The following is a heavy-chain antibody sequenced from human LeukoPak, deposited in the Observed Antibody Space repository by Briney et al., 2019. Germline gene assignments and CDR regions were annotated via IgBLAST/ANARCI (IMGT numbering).Heavy chain of an antibody. V-gene: IGHV4-59*08. J-gene: IGHJ4*02. Sequence: PSETLSLTCTVSGGXIGSYYCSWLRQPPGKGLEWIGCIHYRRSTNYNPSLKSRLTMSLDTSKNQYSLKLSSVTVADTAVYYCARQGGQLWPRLDQWGQGSLVTVSS. CDR2: IHYRRST. CDR1: GGXIGSYY. D-gene: IGHD5-18*01. CDR3: ARQGGQLWPRLDQ.